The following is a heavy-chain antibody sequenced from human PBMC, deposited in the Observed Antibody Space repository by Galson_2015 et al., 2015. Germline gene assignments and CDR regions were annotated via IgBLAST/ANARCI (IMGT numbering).Heavy chain of an antibody. D-gene: IGHD6-13*01. Sequence: SVKVSCKATGYTFTAYYIHWVRQAHGQGLEWMGYINPSYGTTSYAQKFRGRVTMTRDTSTSTVYMELSSLRSEDTAVYYCARDRAAGTSDFDYWGQGTLVTVSS. CDR3: ARDRAAGTSDFDY. J-gene: IGHJ4*02. CDR2: INPSYGTT. CDR1: GYTFTAYY. V-gene: IGHV1-46*01.